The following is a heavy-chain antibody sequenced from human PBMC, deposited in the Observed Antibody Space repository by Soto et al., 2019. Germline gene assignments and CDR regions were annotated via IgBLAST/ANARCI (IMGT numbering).Heavy chain of an antibody. CDR1: ENSLTELT. CDR3: AREGHFFDY. J-gene: IGHJ4*02. CDR2: IKPSGGST. V-gene: IGHV1-46*01. Sequence: ASLQVPCQVRENSLTELTMDWLRQAPGQGREWMGIIKPSGGSTSYAQKFQGRVTMTRDTYTSTVYMELSSMRSEDKAVDYCAREGHFFDYWGQGTLVTVS. D-gene: IGHD3-3*02.